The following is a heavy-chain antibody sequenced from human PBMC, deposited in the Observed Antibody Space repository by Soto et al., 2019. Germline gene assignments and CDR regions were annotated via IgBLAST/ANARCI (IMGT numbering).Heavy chain of an antibody. J-gene: IGHJ6*02. D-gene: IGHD2-15*01. Sequence: QVQLVQSGAEVKKPGSSVKVSCKAPGGTFSSYAISWVRQAPGHGLAWMGGIIPIFGTANYAQKFQGRVTITADESTSTGYMERSSLRSEDTAVYYCARSQGGSSSLDIYYYYYYGMDVWGQGTTVTVSS. CDR1: GGTFSSYA. CDR3: ARSQGGSSSLDIYYYYYYGMDV. CDR2: IIPIFGTA. V-gene: IGHV1-69*01.